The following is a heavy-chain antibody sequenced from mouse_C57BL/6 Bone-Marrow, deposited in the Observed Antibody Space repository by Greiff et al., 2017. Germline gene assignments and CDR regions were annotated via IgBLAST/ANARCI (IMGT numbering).Heavy chain of an antibody. Sequence: EVTLVESGGDLVKPGGSLKLSCAASGFTFSSYGMSWVRQTPDKRLEWVATISSGGSYTYYPDSVKGRFTISRDNAKNTLYLQMSSLKSEDTAMYYSARDYYGRSYPYWDVDVWGTGTTVTVSS. CDR3: ARDYYGRSYPYWDVDV. D-gene: IGHD1-1*01. CDR1: GFTFSSYG. CDR2: ISSGGSYT. J-gene: IGHJ1*03. V-gene: IGHV5-6*02.